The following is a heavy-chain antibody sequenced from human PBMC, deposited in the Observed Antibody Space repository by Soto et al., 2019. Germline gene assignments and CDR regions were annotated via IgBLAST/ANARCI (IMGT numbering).Heavy chain of an antibody. CDR3: AKDSAYYYDSSAPNGWFDP. CDR1: GFTFDDYA. J-gene: IGHJ5*02. D-gene: IGHD3-22*01. Sequence: GGSLRLSCAASGFTFDDYAMHWVRQAPGKGLEWVSGISWNSGSIGYADSVKGRFTISRDNAKNSLYLQMNSLRAEDTALYYCAKDSAYYYDSSAPNGWFDPWGQGTLVTVSS. CDR2: ISWNSGSI. V-gene: IGHV3-9*01.